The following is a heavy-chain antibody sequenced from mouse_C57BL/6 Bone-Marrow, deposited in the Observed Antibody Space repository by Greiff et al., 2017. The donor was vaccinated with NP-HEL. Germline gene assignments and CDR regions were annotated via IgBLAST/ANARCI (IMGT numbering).Heavy chain of an antibody. J-gene: IGHJ2*01. Sequence: QVQLQQSGAELARPGASVTMSCKASGYTFTSYTMHWVKQRPGQGLEWNGYINPSSGDTKYNQKFKDKATLTADKSSSTAYMQLSSLTSEDSAVYYCATGDYYGTDFDYWGQGTTLTVSS. CDR1: GYTFTSYT. CDR2: INPSSGDT. D-gene: IGHD1-1*01. CDR3: ATGDYYGTDFDY. V-gene: IGHV1-4*01.